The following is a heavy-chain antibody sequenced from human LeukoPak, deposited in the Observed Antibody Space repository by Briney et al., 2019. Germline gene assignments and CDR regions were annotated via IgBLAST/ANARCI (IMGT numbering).Heavy chain of an antibody. D-gene: IGHD6-13*01. CDR3: ARSGTYQHSSSYDY. CDR1: GGSFNGYY. V-gene: IGHV4-34*01. Sequence: SETLSLTCAVYGGSFNGYYWNWIRQSPGKGLEWIGEINHSGSVNYNPSLESRVTILVDTSKSQVSLKVSSTTAADTAVYYCARSGTYQHSSSYDYWGQGTLITVSS. J-gene: IGHJ4*02. CDR2: INHSGSV.